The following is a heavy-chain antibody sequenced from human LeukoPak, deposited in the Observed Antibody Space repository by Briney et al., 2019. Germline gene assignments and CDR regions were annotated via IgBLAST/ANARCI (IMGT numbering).Heavy chain of an antibody. CDR2: TSDRGDYT. D-gene: IGHD3-3*01. J-gene: IGHJ6*02. Sequence: GGSLRLSCAASGFTFTSYSMSWVRQAPGKGLEWVSGTSDRGDYTYYADSVKGRFTISRDNSKNTLYLQMNSLRAEDTAVYYCAKEAYYDFWSGYFSGMDVWGQGTTVTVSS. V-gene: IGHV3-23*01. CDR3: AKEAYYDFWSGYFSGMDV. CDR1: GFTFTSYS.